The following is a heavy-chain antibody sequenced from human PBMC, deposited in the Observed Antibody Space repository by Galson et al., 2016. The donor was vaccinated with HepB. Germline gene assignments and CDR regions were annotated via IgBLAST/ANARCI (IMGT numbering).Heavy chain of an antibody. CDR1: GFTFSSYG. J-gene: IGHJ6*02. D-gene: IGHD4-23*01. CDR3: ATSDSGGDTFVDV. V-gene: IGHV3-48*02. CDR2: ISRGSGTI. Sequence: SLRLSCAASGFTFSSYGMNWIRQAPGKGLEWVSYISRGSGTIYYADSVRGRFTVSRDNARNSLYLQMNSLRDEDTAVYDCATSDSGGDTFVDVWGQGTTVIVTS.